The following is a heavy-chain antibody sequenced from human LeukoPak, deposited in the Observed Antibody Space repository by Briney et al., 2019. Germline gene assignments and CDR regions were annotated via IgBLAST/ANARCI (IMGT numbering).Heavy chain of an antibody. Sequence: PGRSLRLSCAASGFTFDDYAMHWFRQAPGKGLEWVSGISWNSGSIGYADSVKGRFTISRDNAKNSLYLQMNSLRAEDMALYYCASGGSYSPGFFDYWGQGTLVTVSS. CDR2: ISWNSGSI. J-gene: IGHJ4*02. D-gene: IGHD1-26*01. CDR1: GFTFDDYA. V-gene: IGHV3-9*03. CDR3: ASGGSYSPGFFDY.